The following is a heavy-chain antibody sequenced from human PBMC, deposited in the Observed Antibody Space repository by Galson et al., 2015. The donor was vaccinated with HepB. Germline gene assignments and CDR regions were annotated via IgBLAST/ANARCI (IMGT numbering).Heavy chain of an antibody. CDR3: ARRDRTSGYAVDWYFDL. V-gene: IGHV5-51*01. Sequence: QSGAEVKKPGESLKISCKGSGYRFTSYWIGWVRQMPGKGLEWMGIMYPGDSDTRYSPSFQGQVTISADKSISTAYLQWSSLKASDTAMYYCARRDRTSGYAVDWYFDLWGRGTLVTVSS. J-gene: IGHJ2*01. D-gene: IGHD5-12*01. CDR1: GYRFTSYW. CDR2: MYPGDSDT.